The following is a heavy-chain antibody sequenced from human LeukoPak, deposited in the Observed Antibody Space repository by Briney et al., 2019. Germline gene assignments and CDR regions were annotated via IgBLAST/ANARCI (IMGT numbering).Heavy chain of an antibody. CDR2: SRNKANSYTT. CDR3: TRCSTGTRLYYFDY. Sequence: PGGSLRLSCAASGFSFSDYYMSWVRQAPGKGLEWVGRSRNKANSYTTEYAASVKGRFTISRDESKNLLYLQMNSLTTEDTAVYYCTRCSTGTRLYYFDYWGQGTLVTVSA. D-gene: IGHD1/OR15-1a*01. V-gene: IGHV3-72*01. CDR1: GFSFSDYY. J-gene: IGHJ4*02.